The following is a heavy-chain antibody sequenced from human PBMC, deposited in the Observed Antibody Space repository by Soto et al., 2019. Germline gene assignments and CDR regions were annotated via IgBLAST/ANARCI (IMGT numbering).Heavy chain of an antibody. Sequence: ASVKVSCNATGYTFTSHDIMSVRQATGQGLEWMGWVNPNSGNTDSAHKFQGRVTMTWNTAINTVYMELSSLRFEDTAVYYCARGYYDSSGYYPIDYWGQGTLVTVSS. D-gene: IGHD3-22*01. CDR2: VNPNSGNT. CDR3: ARGYYDSSGYYPIDY. CDR1: GYTFTSHD. J-gene: IGHJ4*02. V-gene: IGHV1-8*01.